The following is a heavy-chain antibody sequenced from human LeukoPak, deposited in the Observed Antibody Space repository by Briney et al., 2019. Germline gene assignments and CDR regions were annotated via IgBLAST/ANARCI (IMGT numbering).Heavy chain of an antibody. CDR3: ARGNRYCSSTSCREYFQY. CDR1: GGSFSGYY. V-gene: IGHV4-34*01. Sequence: SETLSLTCAVYGGSFSGYYWSWIRQPPGKGLEWIGEINHIGKTNYNPSLENRVTISEDTSKKQFSLKLSSVTAGDTAVYYCARGNRYCSSTSCREYFQYWGQGTLVTVSS. J-gene: IGHJ1*01. CDR2: INHIGKT. D-gene: IGHD2-2*01.